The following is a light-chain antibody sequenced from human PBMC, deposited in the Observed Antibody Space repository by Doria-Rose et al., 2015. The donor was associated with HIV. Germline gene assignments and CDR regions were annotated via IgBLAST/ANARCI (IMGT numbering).Light chain of an antibody. CDR2: RAS. CDR3: QQYSQWPPYT. V-gene: IGKV3-15*01. J-gene: IGKJ2*01. Sequence: TQSPATLSVSPGERATLSCRASQGIGSDLAWYQQKTGQAPRLLIYRASIRATGIATRFTGGGSGTEFTLTISSLQSEDFAVYFCQQYSQWPPYTFGQGTKLEVK. CDR1: QGIGSD.